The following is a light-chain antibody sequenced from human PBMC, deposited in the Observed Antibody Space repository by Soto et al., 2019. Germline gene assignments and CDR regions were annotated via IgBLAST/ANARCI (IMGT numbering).Light chain of an antibody. Sequence: ALTQPASVSGSPGQSITISCTGTSSDVGGYNYVSWYQQHPGKAPKLMIYDVSNRPSGVSNRFSGSKSGNTASLTISGLQAEDEADYYCSSYTSSSTLLFGTGAKVTVL. CDR2: DVS. CDR3: SSYTSSSTLL. V-gene: IGLV2-14*01. J-gene: IGLJ1*01. CDR1: SSDVGGYNY.